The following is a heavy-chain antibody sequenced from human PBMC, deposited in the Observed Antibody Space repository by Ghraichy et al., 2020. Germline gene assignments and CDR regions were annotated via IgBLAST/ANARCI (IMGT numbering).Heavy chain of an antibody. Sequence: GQSLNISCAASGFTFSTYAMSWVRLAPGKGLEWVSAISGSGDTTYYADSVKGRFTISRSNSKNTLYLQMNSLRAEDTAVYFCAKDHYSSGWYYFDYWGQGTLVTVSS. CDR2: ISGSGDTT. CDR1: GFTFSTYA. CDR3: AKDHYSSGWYYFDY. D-gene: IGHD6-19*01. V-gene: IGHV3-23*01. J-gene: IGHJ4*02.